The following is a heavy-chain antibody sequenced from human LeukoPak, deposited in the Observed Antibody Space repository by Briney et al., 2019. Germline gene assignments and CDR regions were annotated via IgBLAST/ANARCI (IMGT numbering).Heavy chain of an antibody. V-gene: IGHV3-21*01. D-gene: IGHD1-26*01. CDR1: GFTFCSYS. CDR2: ISSSSTYV. Sequence: RGSLRLSRTASGFTFCSYSMSGVPQAPRKRLEWVSSISSSSTYVFYADSVKGRLTISRDNAKTSLFLQLNSLRAEDTAVYYCARASLVGATNFAFDLWGQGTMVTVSS. CDR3: ARASLVGATNFAFDL. J-gene: IGHJ3*01.